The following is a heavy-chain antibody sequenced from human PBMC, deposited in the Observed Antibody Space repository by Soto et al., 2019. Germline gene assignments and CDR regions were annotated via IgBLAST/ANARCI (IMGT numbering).Heavy chain of an antibody. CDR1: GFTFSTYW. CDR2: INGDGGDT. J-gene: IGHJ4*02. D-gene: IGHD2-2*01. Sequence: EVQLVESGGVLVQPGGSLRLSCEASGFTFSTYWMHWVRQAPGKGLVWVSRINGDGGDTVYTDFVKGRFTSTRDNAKNTLYLQMNSLRAEDTAVYYCTRSITGFSYADSWGRGTLVTVSS. CDR3: TRSITGFSYADS. V-gene: IGHV3-74*01.